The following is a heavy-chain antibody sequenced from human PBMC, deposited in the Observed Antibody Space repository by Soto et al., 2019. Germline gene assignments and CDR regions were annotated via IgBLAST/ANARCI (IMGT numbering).Heavy chain of an antibody. CDR3: ARVSGYYLPDY. D-gene: IGHD5-12*01. CDR1: GYTFTNYA. V-gene: IGHV1-3*05. CDR2: INAGNGNT. Sequence: QVQLVQSGAEEKKPGASVKVSCKASGYTFTNYATHWVRQAPGQRLEWMGWINAGNGNTKYSQKFQGRVTITRDTSASTAHMELSSLRSDDTAVYYCARVSGYYLPDYWGQGTLVTVSS. J-gene: IGHJ4*02.